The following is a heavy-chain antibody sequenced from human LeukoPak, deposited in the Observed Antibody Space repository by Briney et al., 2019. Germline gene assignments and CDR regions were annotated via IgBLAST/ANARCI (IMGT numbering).Heavy chain of an antibody. J-gene: IGHJ6*02. D-gene: IGHD2-15*01. CDR3: ARDQGYCSGGSCYSYYYYGMDV. CDR2: IIPIFGTA. Sequence: ASVKVSCKASGGTFSSYAISWVRQAPGQGLEWMGGIIPIFGTANYAQKFQGRVTITADESTSTAYMELSSLRSEDTAVYYCARDQGYCSGGSCYSYYYYGMDVWGQGTTVTVSS. CDR1: GGTFSSYA. V-gene: IGHV1-69*01.